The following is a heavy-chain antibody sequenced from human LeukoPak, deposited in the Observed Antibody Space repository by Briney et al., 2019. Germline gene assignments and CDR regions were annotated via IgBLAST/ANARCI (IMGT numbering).Heavy chain of an antibody. V-gene: IGHV4-59*01. CDR2: IYYSGST. J-gene: IGHJ6*03. Sequence: SETLSLTCTVSGGSISSYYWSWIRQPPGKGLEWIGYIYYSGSTNYNPSLKSRVTISVDTSKSQFSLKLSSVTAADTAVYYCARVRSLVVVPAAMGMGYYYYMDVWGKGTTVTVSS. CDR1: GGSISSYY. D-gene: IGHD2-2*01. CDR3: ARVRSLVVVPAAMGMGYYYYMDV.